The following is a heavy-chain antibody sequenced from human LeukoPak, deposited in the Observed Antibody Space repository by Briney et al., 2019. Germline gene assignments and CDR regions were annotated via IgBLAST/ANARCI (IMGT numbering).Heavy chain of an antibody. D-gene: IGHD3-10*01. CDR3: ARAGITMVRGVVPTYYFDY. V-gene: IGHV4-59*01. Sequence: SETLSLTCTVSGGSISSYYWSWLRQPPGKGLEWIGYIYYSGSTNYNPSLKSRVTISVDTSKNQFSLKLSSVTAADTAVYYCARAGITMVRGVVPTYYFDYWGQGTLVTVSS. CDR1: GGSISSYY. CDR2: IYYSGST. J-gene: IGHJ4*02.